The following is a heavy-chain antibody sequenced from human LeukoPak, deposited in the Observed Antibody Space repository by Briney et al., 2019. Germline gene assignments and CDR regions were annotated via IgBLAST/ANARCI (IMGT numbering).Heavy chain of an antibody. Sequence: ASVKVSCKVSGYTLTELSMHWERQAPGKGLEWMGGFDPEDGETIYAQKFQGRVTMTEDTSTDTAYMELSSLRSEDTAVYYCATSGGEYCGGDCYVYWGQGTLVTVSS. J-gene: IGHJ4*02. D-gene: IGHD2-21*02. CDR1: GYTLTELS. CDR2: FDPEDGET. V-gene: IGHV1-24*01. CDR3: ATSGGEYCGGDCYVY.